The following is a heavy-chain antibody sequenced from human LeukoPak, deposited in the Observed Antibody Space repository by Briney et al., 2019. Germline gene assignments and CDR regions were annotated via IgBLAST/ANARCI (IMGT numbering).Heavy chain of an antibody. CDR2: IRYDGSNK. J-gene: IGHJ6*03. CDR1: GFTFSSYG. Sequence: GGSLRLSCAASGFTFSSYGMHWVRQAPGKGLEWVAFIRYDGSNKYYADFVKGRFTISRDNSKNTLYLQMNSLRVEDTAVYYCAKERSSTSYPYYYMDVWGKGTTVTVSS. V-gene: IGHV3-30*02. D-gene: IGHD2-2*01. CDR3: AKERSSTSYPYYYMDV.